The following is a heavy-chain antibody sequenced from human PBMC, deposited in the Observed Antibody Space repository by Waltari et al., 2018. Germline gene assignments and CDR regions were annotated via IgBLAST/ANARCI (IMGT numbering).Heavy chain of an antibody. CDR2: RSYDGSDQ. V-gene: IGHV3-30*15. CDR1: GFTFNYYA. D-gene: IGHD1-1*01. J-gene: IGHJ3*02. Sequence: QEQLVESGGGVVQPGRSLRLSCVASGFTFNYYAMHWVRQAPGKGLGWLAVRSYDGSDQYYADSVRGRLTVSRDNTENTAYLQMGSLTAEDTAVYYCARSVLGIELRDAFDIWGQGTMVTVSS. CDR3: ARSVLGIELRDAFDI.